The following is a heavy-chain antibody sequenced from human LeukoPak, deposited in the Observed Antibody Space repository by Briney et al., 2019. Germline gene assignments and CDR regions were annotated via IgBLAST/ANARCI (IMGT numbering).Heavy chain of an antibody. V-gene: IGHV4-39*01. CDR1: GDSIRSSSYY. CDR2: IYHSGRT. Sequence: PSETLSLTCTVSGDSIRSSSYYWDWIRQPLGKGLEWIGTIYHSGRTYYNPSLKSRVTISIDTSKNQFSLKLTSVTAADTAVYYCARRRYYDSSGYLDWGQGTLLTVSS. D-gene: IGHD3-22*01. CDR3: ARRRYYDSSGYLD. J-gene: IGHJ1*01.